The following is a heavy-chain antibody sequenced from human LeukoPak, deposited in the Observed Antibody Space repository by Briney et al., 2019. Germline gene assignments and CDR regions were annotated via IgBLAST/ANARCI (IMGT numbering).Heavy chain of an antibody. V-gene: IGHV4-39*07. J-gene: IGHJ4*02. CDR2: IYYSGST. CDR1: GGSISSSSYY. CDR3: ASSTPGYYDILTGPRRFDY. D-gene: IGHD3-9*01. Sequence: PSETLSLTCTVSGGSISSSSYYWGWIRQPPGKGLEWIGSIYYSGSTYYNPSLKSRVTISVDTSKNQFSLKLSSVTAADTAVYYCASSTPGYYDILTGPRRFDYWGQGTLVTVSS.